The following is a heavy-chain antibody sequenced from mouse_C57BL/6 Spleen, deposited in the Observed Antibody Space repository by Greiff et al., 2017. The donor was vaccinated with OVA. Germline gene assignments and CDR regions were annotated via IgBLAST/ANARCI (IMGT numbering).Heavy chain of an antibody. CDR2: LNPGSGGT. D-gene: IGHD2-5*01. CDR3: ARDSNYVGDY. V-gene: IGHV1-54*01. J-gene: IGHJ4*01. Sequence: VQLVESGAELVRPGTSVKVSCKASGYAFTNYLIEWVKQRPGQGLEWIGVLNPGSGGTNYNEKFKGKATLTEDKSSSTAYMQLSSLTSEDSAVYFCARDSNYVGDYWGQGTSVTVSS. CDR1: GYAFTNYL.